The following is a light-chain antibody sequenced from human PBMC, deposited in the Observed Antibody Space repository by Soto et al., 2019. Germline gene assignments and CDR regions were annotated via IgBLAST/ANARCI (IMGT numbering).Light chain of an antibody. CDR1: SSDVGAYKY. CDR2: EVT. CDR3: SSYAGNNNFVV. Sequence: QSVLTQPPCASGSPGQSATISCTGTSSDVGAYKYVSWYQQHPGKAPKLMIYEVTKRPSGVPGRFSGSKSGNTASLTVSGLQAEDEADYYCSSYAGNNNFVVFGGGTKLTVL. J-gene: IGLJ2*01. V-gene: IGLV2-8*01.